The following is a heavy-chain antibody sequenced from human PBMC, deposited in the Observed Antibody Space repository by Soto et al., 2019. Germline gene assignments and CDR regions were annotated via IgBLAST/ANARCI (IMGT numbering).Heavy chain of an antibody. J-gene: IGHJ6*02. CDR2: IIPIFGTA. CDR3: ARGQMSPGGYSTIPNYYYGMDV. D-gene: IGHD6-13*01. V-gene: IGHV1-69*13. Sequence: PSVKVSCKASGGTFSSYAISWVRQAPGQGLEWMGGIIPIFGTANYAQKFQGRVTITADESTSTAYMELSSLRSEDTAVYYCARGQMSPGGYSTIPNYYYGMDVWGQGTTVTVSS. CDR1: GGTFSSYA.